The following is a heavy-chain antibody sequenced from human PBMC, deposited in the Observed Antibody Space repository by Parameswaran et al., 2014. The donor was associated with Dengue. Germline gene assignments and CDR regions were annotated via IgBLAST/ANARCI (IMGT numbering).Heavy chain of an antibody. Sequence: VRQMPGKGLEWVSAISGSGGSTYYADSVKGRFTISRDNSKNTLYLQMNSLRAEDTAIYYCAKDTAVADYWGQGTLVTVSS. CDR3: AKDTAVADY. D-gene: IGHD6-19*01. J-gene: IGHJ4*02. V-gene: IGHV3-23*01. CDR2: ISGSGGST.